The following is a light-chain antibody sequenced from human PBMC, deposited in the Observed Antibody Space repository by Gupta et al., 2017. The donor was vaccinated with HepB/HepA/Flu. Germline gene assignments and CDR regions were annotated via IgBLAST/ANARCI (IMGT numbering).Light chain of an antibody. CDR1: SSNIATNT. J-gene: IGLJ2*01. V-gene: IGLV1-44*01. CDR2: NND. CDR3: AAWYDGLNEVV. Sequence: QSVLTQPPSASGTPGQRVTTSWSGSSSNIATNTVNWYQQLPGMAPKLLINNNDQRPSGVPDRFSGSKSGTSASLAICRLQSEDEADYYCAAWYDGLNEVVFGGGTKLTVL.